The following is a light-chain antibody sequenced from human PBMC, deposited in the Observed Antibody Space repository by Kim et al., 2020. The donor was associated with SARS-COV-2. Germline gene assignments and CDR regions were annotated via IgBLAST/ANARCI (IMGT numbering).Light chain of an antibody. V-gene: IGKV1-9*01. CDR2: AVS. J-gene: IGKJ2*01. Sequence: IQLTQSPSSLSASVGDRVIITCRASQGIASPLAWYQQKAQKAPKLLIYAVSTLQSGVPSRFSGSGSGTDFTLTISSLQPEDFATYYCQHLNSYTFGQGTKLEI. CDR1: QGIASP. CDR3: QHLNSYT.